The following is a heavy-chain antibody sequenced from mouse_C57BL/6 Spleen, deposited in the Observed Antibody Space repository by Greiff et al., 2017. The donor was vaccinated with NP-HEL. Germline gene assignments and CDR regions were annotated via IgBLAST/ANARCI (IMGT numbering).Heavy chain of an antibody. CDR3: ARRGTTVVDYAMDY. V-gene: IGHV1-69*01. D-gene: IGHD1-1*01. Sequence: VQLQQPGAELVMPGASVKLSCKASGYTFTSYWMHWVKQRPGQGLEWIGEIDPSDSYTNYNQKFKGKSTLTVDKSSSTAYMQLSSLTSEDSAVYYCARRGTTVVDYAMDYWGQGTSVTVSS. J-gene: IGHJ4*01. CDR1: GYTFTSYW. CDR2: IDPSDSYT.